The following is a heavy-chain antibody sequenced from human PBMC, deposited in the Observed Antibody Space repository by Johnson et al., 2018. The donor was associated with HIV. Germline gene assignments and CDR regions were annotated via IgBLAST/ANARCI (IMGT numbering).Heavy chain of an antibody. CDR1: GFTFSNAW. CDR3: TTRGGGGATPTPDDAFDI. D-gene: IGHD1-26*01. V-gene: IGHV3-15*01. J-gene: IGHJ3*02. CDR2: IQSKTDGGTT. Sequence: VQVVESGGGLVKPGGSLRLSCAASGFTFSNAWMNWVRQAPGKGLEWVGRIQSKTDGGTTDYAAPVKGRFTISRDDSKNTLSLQMNSLKTEDTAVYYCTTRGGGGATPTPDDAFDIGGQGTMVTVSS.